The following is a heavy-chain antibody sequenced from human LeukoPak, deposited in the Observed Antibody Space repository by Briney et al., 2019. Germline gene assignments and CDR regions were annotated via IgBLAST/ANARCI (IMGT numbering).Heavy chain of an antibody. V-gene: IGHV3-30-3*01. CDR1: GFTFSSYA. J-gene: IGHJ4*02. CDR2: ISYDGSNK. CDR3: ARKMNGYSSSRSYFDY. Sequence: GRSLRLSCAASGFTFSSYAMHWVRQAPGKGLEWVAVISYDGSNKYYADSVKGRLTISRDNSKNTLYLQMNSLRAEDTAVYYCARKMNGYSSSRSYFDYWGQGTLVTVSS. D-gene: IGHD6-13*01.